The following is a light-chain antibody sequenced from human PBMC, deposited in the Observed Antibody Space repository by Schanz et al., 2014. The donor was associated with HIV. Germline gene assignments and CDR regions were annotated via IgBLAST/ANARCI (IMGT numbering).Light chain of an antibody. J-gene: IGKJ4*01. CDR3: QQFNKWPLT. Sequence: EIVMTQSPATLTVSPGERAALSCRASQTINSNLAWYQQKPGQAPRLLIYSASTRATGIPARFSGSGFGTEFTLTISSLQSEDFAVYYCQQFNKWPLTFGGGTKVEIK. V-gene: IGKV3-15*01. CDR1: QTINSN. CDR2: SAS.